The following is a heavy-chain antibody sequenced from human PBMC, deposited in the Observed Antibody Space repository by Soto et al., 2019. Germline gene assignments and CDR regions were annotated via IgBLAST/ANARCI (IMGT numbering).Heavy chain of an antibody. CDR3: ARGLITFGGVVATDWFDP. D-gene: IGHD3-16*02. CDR2: IYQSRST. Sequence: SETLSLTCAVSGDSISSGGYSWSWIRQPPGKGLEWIGYIYQSRSTYYKSSLKRRVTMSVDRSKNQFSLKLSSVTAADTAVYYCARGLITFGGVVATDWFDPWGQGTLVTVSS. CDR1: GDSISSGGYS. V-gene: IGHV4-30-2*01. J-gene: IGHJ5*02.